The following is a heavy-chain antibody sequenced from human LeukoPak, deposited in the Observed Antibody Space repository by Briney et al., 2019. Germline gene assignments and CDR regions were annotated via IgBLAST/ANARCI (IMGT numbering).Heavy chain of an antibody. V-gene: IGHV3-23*01. J-gene: IGHJ5*02. CDR3: AKDRGVHYYGSERGLYNWFDP. Sequence: GGSLRLSCAASGFTVDSNYLSWVRQAPGKGLEWVSAVSGSGGSTYYADSVKGRFTISRDNSKNTLYLQMNSLRAEDTAVYYCAKDRGVHYYGSERGLYNWFDPWGQGTLVTVSS. D-gene: IGHD3-10*01. CDR2: VSGSGGST. CDR1: GFTVDSNY.